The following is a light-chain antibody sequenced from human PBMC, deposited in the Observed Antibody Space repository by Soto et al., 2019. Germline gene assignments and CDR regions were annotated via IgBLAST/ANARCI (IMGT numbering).Light chain of an antibody. CDR1: QSISSW. CDR3: QQYNVYWT. V-gene: IGKV1-5*03. J-gene: IGKJ1*01. Sequence: DIKMAQFPSALAATVGDRVTITCRASQSISSWLAWYQQKPGRAPKLLIHKASTLESGVPSRFSGSGSGTEFTLTISSLQPDDFATYYCQQYNVYWTFGQGTKVDIK. CDR2: KAS.